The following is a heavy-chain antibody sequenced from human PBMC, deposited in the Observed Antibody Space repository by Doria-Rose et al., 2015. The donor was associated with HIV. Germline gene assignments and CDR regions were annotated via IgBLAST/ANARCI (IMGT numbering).Heavy chain of an antibody. CDR3: ATGVTLDY. Sequence: EVQLLEPGGGLVRPGGSLRLSCATSGFTFSSHRINWVRQAPGKGLEWVSSISSTSAYINYADSVRGRFTISRDNARNSLYLQMDSLRAEDTAIYYCATGVTLDYWGQGTLVTVSS. D-gene: IGHD3-10*01. V-gene: IGHV3-21*01. J-gene: IGHJ4*02. CDR1: GFTFSSHR. CDR2: ISSTSAYI.